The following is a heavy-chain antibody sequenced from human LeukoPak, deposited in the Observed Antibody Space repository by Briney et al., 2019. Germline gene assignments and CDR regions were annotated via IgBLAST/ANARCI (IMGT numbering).Heavy chain of an antibody. D-gene: IGHD4-17*01. J-gene: IGHJ4*02. CDR2: ISWNSGSI. Sequence: PGGSLRLSCAASGFTFDDYAMHWVRQAPGKGLEWVSGISWNSGSIGYADSVKGRFTISRDNAKNSLYLQMNSLRAEDTALYYCAKHLHDYGDYVGFDYWGQGTLVTVSS. V-gene: IGHV3-9*01. CDR1: GFTFDDYA. CDR3: AKHLHDYGDYVGFDY.